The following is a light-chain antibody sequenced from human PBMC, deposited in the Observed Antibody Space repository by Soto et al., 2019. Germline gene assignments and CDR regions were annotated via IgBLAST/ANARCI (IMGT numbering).Light chain of an antibody. CDR1: SSDVGGYNY. J-gene: IGLJ2*01. Sequence: QYVLTHPASVSWSPGQSITISCTGTSSDVGGYNYVSWYQQHPGKAPKLMIYDVNNRPSGVSNRFSGSKSGNTASLTISGLQAEDEADYYCSSYTSSSTLVFGGGTKLTVL. V-gene: IGLV2-14*01. CDR3: SSYTSSSTLV. CDR2: DVN.